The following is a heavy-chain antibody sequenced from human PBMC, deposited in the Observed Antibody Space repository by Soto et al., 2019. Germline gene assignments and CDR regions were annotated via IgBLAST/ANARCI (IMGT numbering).Heavy chain of an antibody. Sequence: LSQPSTVSDVSSSSGAYYWSWKRQHPGKGLEWIGYIYYSGSTYYNPSLKSRVTISVDTSKNQFSLKLSSVTAADTAVYYCASASRVWYYDFWSGYPPYFDYWGQGTLVTVSS. CDR2: IYYSGST. J-gene: IGHJ4*02. V-gene: IGHV4-31*03. D-gene: IGHD3-3*01. CDR3: ASASRVWYYDFWSGYPPYFDY. CDR1: DVSSSSGAYY.